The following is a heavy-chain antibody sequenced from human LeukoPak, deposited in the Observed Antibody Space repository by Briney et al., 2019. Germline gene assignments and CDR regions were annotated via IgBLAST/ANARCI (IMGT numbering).Heavy chain of an antibody. CDR3: AKDWARYYYGSGSPTLFDY. CDR1: GFTSSSYA. CDR2: ISGSGGST. D-gene: IGHD3-10*01. V-gene: IGHV3-23*01. J-gene: IGHJ4*02. Sequence: GGSLRLSCAASGFTSSSYAMSWVRQAPGKGLEWVSAISGSGGSTYYADSVKGRFTISRDNSKNTLYLQMNSLRAEDTAVYYCAKDWARYYYGSGSPTLFDYWGQGTLVTVSS.